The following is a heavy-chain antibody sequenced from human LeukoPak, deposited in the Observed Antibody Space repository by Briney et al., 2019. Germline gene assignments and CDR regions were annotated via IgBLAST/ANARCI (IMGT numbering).Heavy chain of an antibody. Sequence: GASVKVSCKASGYTFTSYGISWVRQAPGQGLEWMGWISAYNGNTNYAQKLQGRVTMTTDTSTSTAYMELRSLRSDDTAVYYCARVRLGSSTSCYACGWFDPWGQGTLVTVSS. D-gene: IGHD2-2*01. CDR3: ARVRLGSSTSCYACGWFDP. J-gene: IGHJ5*02. CDR2: ISAYNGNT. CDR1: GYTFTSYG. V-gene: IGHV1-18*01.